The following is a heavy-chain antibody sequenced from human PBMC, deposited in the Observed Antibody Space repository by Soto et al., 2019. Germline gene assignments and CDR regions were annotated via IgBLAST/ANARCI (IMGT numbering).Heavy chain of an antibody. J-gene: IGHJ4*02. CDR3: ARLGAVAPGTPSPLRY. D-gene: IGHD6-19*01. CDR1: GGSISSSSYY. Sequence: SETLSLTCTVSGGSISSSSYYWGWIRQPPGKGLEWIGSIYYSGSTYYNPSLKSRVTISVDTSKNQFSLKLSSVTAADTAVYYCARLGAVAPGTPSPLRYWGQGTLVTVSS. CDR2: IYYSGST. V-gene: IGHV4-39*01.